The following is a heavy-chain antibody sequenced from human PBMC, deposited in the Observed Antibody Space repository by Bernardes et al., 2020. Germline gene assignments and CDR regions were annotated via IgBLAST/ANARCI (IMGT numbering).Heavy chain of an antibody. J-gene: IGHJ6*04. CDR2: ISTDSSTI. Sequence: GGSLRLSCAASGFTFSHYTMKWVRQAPGKGPEWLSCISTDSSTIEYADSVRGRFTISRDNADESLYLQMDSLRVEDTAVYYCARAFSTIWYGGSMDVWGKGTAVIVSA. CDR3: ARAFSTIWYGGSMDV. CDR1: GFTFSHYT. V-gene: IGHV3-48*01. D-gene: IGHD3-10*01.